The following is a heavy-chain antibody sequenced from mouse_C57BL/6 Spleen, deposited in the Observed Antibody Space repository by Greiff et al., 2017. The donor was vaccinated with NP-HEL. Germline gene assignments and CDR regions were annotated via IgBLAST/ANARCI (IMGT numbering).Heavy chain of an antibody. J-gene: IGHJ3*01. V-gene: IGHV1-22*01. CDR1: GYTFTDYN. Sequence: VQLQQSGPELVKPGASVKMSCKASGYTFTDYNMHWVKQSHGKSLEWIGYINPNNGGTSYNQKFKGKATLTVNKSSSTAYMELRSLTSEDSAVYYCARIQKKPYYDYDAAYWGQGTLVTVSA. CDR2: INPNNGGT. CDR3: ARIQKKPYYDYDAAY. D-gene: IGHD2-4*01.